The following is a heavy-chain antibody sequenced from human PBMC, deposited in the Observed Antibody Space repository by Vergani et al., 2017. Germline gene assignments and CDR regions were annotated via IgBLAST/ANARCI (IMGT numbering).Heavy chain of an antibody. Sequence: QVQLVQSGAEVKKPGASVKVSCTASGDTFTGYYMHWVRQAPGQGLEWMGWINPNSGGTNYAQKFQGRVTMTRDTSISTAYMELSRLGSDDTAVYYCARERGAKWELPGCFDYWGQGTLVTVSS. CDR2: INPNSGGT. J-gene: IGHJ4*02. D-gene: IGHD1-26*01. CDR1: GDTFTGYY. CDR3: ARERGAKWELPGCFDY. V-gene: IGHV1-2*02.